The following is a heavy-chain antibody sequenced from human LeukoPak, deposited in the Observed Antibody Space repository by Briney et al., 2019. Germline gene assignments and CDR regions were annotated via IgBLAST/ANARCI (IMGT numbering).Heavy chain of an antibody. V-gene: IGHV1-46*01. CDR2: INPSGDST. CDR1: GYTFTGYY. J-gene: IGHJ4*02. CDR3: ARVRRGRIMITLLDY. Sequence: ASVTVSCKASGYTFTGYYMHWVRQAPGQGLEWMGIINPSGDSTSYAQTFQGRVTMTRDTSTSTVYMELSSLRAEDTAVYYCARVRRGRIMITLLDYWGQGTLVTVSS. D-gene: IGHD3-16*01.